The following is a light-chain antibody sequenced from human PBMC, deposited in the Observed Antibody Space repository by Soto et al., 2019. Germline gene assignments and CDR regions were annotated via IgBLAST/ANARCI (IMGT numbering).Light chain of an antibody. J-gene: IGKJ4*01. CDR1: QSIRTF. V-gene: IGKV3-11*01. CDR3: QQRSSWPLT. Sequence: EIVLTQSPATLSLSPGERATLSCRASQSIRTFLAWYQQKPDQAPRLLISDASNRATGIPARFSGSGSGTDFTLTVSSLEPEDFVVYYCQQRSSWPLTFGGGTKVEIK. CDR2: DAS.